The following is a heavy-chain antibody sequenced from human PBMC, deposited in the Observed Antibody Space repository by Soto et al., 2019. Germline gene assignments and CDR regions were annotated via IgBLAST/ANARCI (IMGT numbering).Heavy chain of an antibody. CDR1: GFTFSSYW. CDR2: IKQDGSDK. CDR3: ASGAGGSGSYYPSPFDY. V-gene: IGHV3-7*02. J-gene: IGHJ4*02. Sequence: GSLRLSCAASGFTFSSYWMSWVRQAPGKGLEWVANIKQDGSDKYYVDSVKGRFTISRDNAKNSLYLQMNSLRAEDTAVYYCASGAGGSGSYYPSPFDYWGQGTLVTVSS. D-gene: IGHD3-10*01.